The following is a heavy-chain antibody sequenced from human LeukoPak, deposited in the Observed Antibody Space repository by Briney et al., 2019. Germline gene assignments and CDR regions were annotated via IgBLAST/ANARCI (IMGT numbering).Heavy chain of an antibody. Sequence: SETLSLTCTVSGGSISSYYWSWIRQPPGKGLEWIGYIYYSGSTNYNSSLKSRVTISVDTSKNQFSLKLSSVTAADTAVYYCARDLYGGNPWPFGYWGQGTLVTVSS. J-gene: IGHJ4*02. D-gene: IGHD4-17*01. CDR1: GGSISSYY. CDR3: ARDLYGGNPWPFGY. V-gene: IGHV4-59*08. CDR2: IYYSGST.